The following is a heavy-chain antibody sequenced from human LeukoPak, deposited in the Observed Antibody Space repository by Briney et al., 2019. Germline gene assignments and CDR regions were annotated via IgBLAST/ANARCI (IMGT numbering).Heavy chain of an antibody. Sequence: ASVKVSCKASGYTFTSYDINWVRQATGQGLEWMGWMNPNSGNTGYAQKFQGRVTMTRNTSISTAYMELSSLRSEDTAMYYCARGSIAVAGILVYWGQGTVVTVSS. CDR2: MNPNSGNT. CDR3: ARGSIAVAGILVY. V-gene: IGHV1-8*01. D-gene: IGHD6-19*01. CDR1: GYTFTSYD. J-gene: IGHJ4*02.